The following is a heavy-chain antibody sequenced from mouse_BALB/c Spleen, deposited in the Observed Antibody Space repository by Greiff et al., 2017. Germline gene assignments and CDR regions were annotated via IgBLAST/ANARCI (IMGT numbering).Heavy chain of an antibody. J-gene: IGHJ4*01. Sequence: VQLQQSGAELVRPGASVTLSCKASGYTFTDYEMHWVKQTPVHGLEWIGAIDPETGGTAYNQKFKGKATLTADKSSSTAYMELRSLTSEDSAFYYCSLLEAMDYWGQGTSVTVSS. CDR1: GYTFTDYE. V-gene: IGHV1-15*01. CDR2: IDPETGGT. D-gene: IGHD2-10*01. CDR3: SLLEAMDY.